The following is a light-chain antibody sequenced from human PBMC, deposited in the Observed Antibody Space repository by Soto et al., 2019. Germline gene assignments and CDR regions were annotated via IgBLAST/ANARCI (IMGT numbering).Light chain of an antibody. CDR1: SSDVGTYNL. J-gene: IGLJ3*02. Sequence: QSVLTQPASVSGSPGQSITISCTGTSSDVGTYNLVSWYQQHPGKAPKLIIYEGSKRPSGVSNRFSGSKSGDTASLPISGLQAEDEADYYCCSYAGSSTWVFGGGTKLTVL. CDR3: CSYAGSSTWV. V-gene: IGLV2-23*01. CDR2: EGS.